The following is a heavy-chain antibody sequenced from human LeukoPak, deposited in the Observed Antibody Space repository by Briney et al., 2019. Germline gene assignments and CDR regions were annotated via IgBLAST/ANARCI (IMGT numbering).Heavy chain of an antibody. V-gene: IGHV3-7*04. J-gene: IGHJ4*02. Sequence: GGSLRLSCAASGFTFSNYWMSWVRQAPGKGLEWVANIKEDGSEKYYVDSVKGRFTISGDNAKSSLYLQVNNLRAEDTAVYYCARAPSITMVRGVITPYYFDYWGQGTLVTVSS. CDR2: IKEDGSEK. CDR1: GFTFSNYW. CDR3: ARAPSITMVRGVITPYYFDY. D-gene: IGHD3-10*01.